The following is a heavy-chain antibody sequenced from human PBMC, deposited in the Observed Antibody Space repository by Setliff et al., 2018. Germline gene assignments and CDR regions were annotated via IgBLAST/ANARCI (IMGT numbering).Heavy chain of an antibody. CDR2: INPNSGGT. Sequence: ASVKVSCKASGYTFTGYYMHWVRQAPGQGLEWMGWINPNSGGTNYAQKFQGRVTMTRDTSISTAYMELSRLRSDDTAVYYCARGHSSGWSEGWFDPWGKGTLVTVS. CDR1: GYTFTGYY. CDR3: ARGHSSGWSEGWFDP. V-gene: IGHV1-2*02. J-gene: IGHJ5*02. D-gene: IGHD6-19*01.